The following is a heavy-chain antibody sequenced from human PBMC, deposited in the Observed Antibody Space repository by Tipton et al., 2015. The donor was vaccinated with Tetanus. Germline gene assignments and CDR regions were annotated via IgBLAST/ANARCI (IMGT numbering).Heavy chain of an antibody. V-gene: IGHV3-74*01. CDR2: INSDGSST. CDR3: ARAEGYCSGGSCYSVWFDP. J-gene: IGHJ5*02. CDR1: GFTFSSYW. Sequence: SLRLSCAASGFTFSSYWMHWVRQAPGKGLVWVSRINSDGSSTSYADSVKGRFTISRDNAKNTLYLQMNSLRAEDTAVYYCARAEGYCSGGSCYSVWFDPWGQGTLVTVSS. D-gene: IGHD2-15*01.